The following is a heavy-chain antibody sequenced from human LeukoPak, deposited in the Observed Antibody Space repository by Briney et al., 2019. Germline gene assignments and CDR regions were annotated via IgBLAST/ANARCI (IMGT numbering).Heavy chain of an antibody. CDR2: IYDSGNT. V-gene: IGHV4-59*13. CDR1: GGSISSYY. Sequence: RSSETLSLTCTVSGGSISSYYWSWIRQPPGKGLEWIGYIYDSGNTNYNPSLKSRVTISVDTSKNQFSLKLSSVAAADTAVYYCTKGEGDYWGQGTPVTVSS. CDR3: TKGEGDY. J-gene: IGHJ4*02. D-gene: IGHD2-21*01.